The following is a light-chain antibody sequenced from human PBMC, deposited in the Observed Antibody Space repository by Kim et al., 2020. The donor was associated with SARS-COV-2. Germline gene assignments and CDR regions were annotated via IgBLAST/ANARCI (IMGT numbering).Light chain of an antibody. CDR2: GAS. V-gene: IGKV3-20*01. J-gene: IGKJ2*01. CDR1: RSVADNS. Sequence: DNVLTQSPGTLSLSPGETATLSCRASRSVADNSLAWYQQTPGQAPRLLIYGASKRATGIPDRISGIGSGTDFTLTITKLEPEDSAVYFCEQYDGAPYTFCPGTKLEI. CDR3: EQYDGAPYT.